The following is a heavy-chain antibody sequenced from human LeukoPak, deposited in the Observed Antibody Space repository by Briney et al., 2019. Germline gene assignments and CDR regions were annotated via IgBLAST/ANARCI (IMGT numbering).Heavy chain of an antibody. CDR3: ARDLHTAMVH. Sequence: GGSLRLSCAASGFTFSSYEMNWVRQAPGKGLEWVSYISSSGSTIYYADSVKGRFTISRDNAKNSLYLQMNSLIAEDTAVYYCARDLHTAMVHWGQGTLVTVSS. V-gene: IGHV3-48*03. CDR1: GFTFSSYE. CDR2: ISSSGSTI. D-gene: IGHD5-18*01. J-gene: IGHJ4*02.